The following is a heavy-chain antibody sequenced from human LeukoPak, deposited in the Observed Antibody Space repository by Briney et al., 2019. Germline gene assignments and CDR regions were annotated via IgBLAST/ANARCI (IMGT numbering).Heavy chain of an antibody. CDR1: GFTFSSSW. D-gene: IGHD5-24*01. V-gene: IGHV3-7*01. J-gene: IGHJ4*02. CDR3: AAWTDRGYNF. CDR2: INPEGSQT. Sequence: GGSLRLSCAASGFTFSSSWMNWVRQAPGEGLQWVGNINPEGSQTRFVDSVMGRFTVYKDNAKNALYLQMNNLRVEDTAVFYCAAWTDRGYNFWGQGTVVTVSS.